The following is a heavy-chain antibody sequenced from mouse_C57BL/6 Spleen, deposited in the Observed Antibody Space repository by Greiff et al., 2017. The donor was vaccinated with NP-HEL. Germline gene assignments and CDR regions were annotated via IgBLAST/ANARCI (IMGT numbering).Heavy chain of an antibody. D-gene: IGHD1-1*01. V-gene: IGHV1-26*01. Sequence: EVQLQQSGPELVKPGASVKISCKASGYTFTDYYMNWVKQSHGKSLEWIGDINPNNGGTSYNQKFKGKATLTVDKSSSTAYMELRSLTSEDSAVYYCASRGITTVVATKYFDVWGTGTTVTVSS. CDR2: INPNNGGT. J-gene: IGHJ1*03. CDR3: ASRGITTVVATKYFDV. CDR1: GYTFTDYY.